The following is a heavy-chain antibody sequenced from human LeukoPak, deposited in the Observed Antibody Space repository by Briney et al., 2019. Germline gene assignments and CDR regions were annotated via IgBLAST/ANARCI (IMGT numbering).Heavy chain of an antibody. CDR3: ARGPYSYDSSGAFDI. CDR2: ISSSGST. CDR1: GASISRGNHY. D-gene: IGHD3-22*01. V-gene: IGHV4-61*02. Sequence: SETLSLTCTVSGASISRGNHYWSWIRQPAGKGLEWIGRISSSGSTNYNPSLKSRVTISVDTSKNQFSLKLSSVTAADTAVYFCARGPYSYDSSGAFDIWGQGTMVTVSS. J-gene: IGHJ3*02.